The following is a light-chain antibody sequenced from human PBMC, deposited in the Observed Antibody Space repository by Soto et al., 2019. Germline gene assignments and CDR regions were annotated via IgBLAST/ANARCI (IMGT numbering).Light chain of an antibody. V-gene: IGKV1-5*01. Sequence: DIQMTQSPSTLSASVGDRVTITCRASQTISNWLAWYQQKPGKAPTLLIYDASTLERGVPSRFSGTGSGTEFTLSFDSLQPDDFATYYCQQYHTSSIPFGQGTRLE. CDR1: QTISNW. CDR3: QQYHTSSIP. J-gene: IGKJ5*01. CDR2: DAS.